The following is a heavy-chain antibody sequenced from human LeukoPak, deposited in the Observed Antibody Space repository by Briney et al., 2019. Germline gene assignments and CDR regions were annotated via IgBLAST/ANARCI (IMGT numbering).Heavy chain of an antibody. J-gene: IGHJ4*02. V-gene: IGHV3-7*01. Sequence: GGSLRLSCAASGLTFSRYWMNWVRQAPGKGLEWVANIKEDGSEKYYVDSVKGRFTISRDNAKNSLYLQMNSLRAEDTAVYYCARDPSSLRDSFDYWGQGTLVTVSS. CDR2: IKEDGSEK. CDR3: ARDPSSLRDSFDY. CDR1: GLTFSRYW.